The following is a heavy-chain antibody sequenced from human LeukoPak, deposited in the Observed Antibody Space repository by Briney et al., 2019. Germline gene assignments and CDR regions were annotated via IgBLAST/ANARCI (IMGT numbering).Heavy chain of an antibody. J-gene: IGHJ5*02. V-gene: IGHV4-39*01. D-gene: IGHD6-13*01. Sequence: SETLFLTFSVSGGSISSGRYYWGWIRQPPGKGLEWIGSIYYSGSTYYNPSLKSRVTISVDTSKNQLSLKLSSVTAADTAVYYCARPAGTCRFLLVFYASGQGTLVTVSS. CDR1: GGSISSGRYY. CDR3: ARPAGTCRFLLVFYA. CDR2: IYYSGST.